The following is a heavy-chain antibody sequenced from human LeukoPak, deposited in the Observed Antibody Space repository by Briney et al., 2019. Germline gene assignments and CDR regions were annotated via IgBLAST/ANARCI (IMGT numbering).Heavy chain of an antibody. D-gene: IGHD3-10*01. J-gene: IGHJ6*02. Sequence: PSETLSLTCAVSGGSISSGGCSWSWIRQPPGKGLEWIGYIYHSGSTYYNPSLKSRVTISVDRSKNQFSLKLSSVTVADTAVYYCARGYYGSGSYYYYYYGMDVWGQGTTVTVSS. CDR1: GGSISSGGCS. CDR3: ARGYYGSGSYYYYYYGMDV. V-gene: IGHV4-30-2*01. CDR2: IYHSGST.